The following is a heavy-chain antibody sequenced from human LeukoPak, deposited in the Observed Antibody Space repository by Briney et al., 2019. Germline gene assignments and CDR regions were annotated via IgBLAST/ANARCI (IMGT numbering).Heavy chain of an antibody. CDR1: SGSISSSSYY. Sequence: SETLSLTCTVSSGSISSSSYYWGWIRQPPGKGLEWIGSIYYSGSTYYNPSLKSRVTISVDTSKIQFSLNLSSVTAADTAVYYCARVETGIAEDYRYHYYMDVWGKGTTVTVSS. V-gene: IGHV4-39*07. CDR3: ARVETGIAEDYRYHYYMDV. CDR2: IYYSGST. J-gene: IGHJ6*03. D-gene: IGHD6-13*01.